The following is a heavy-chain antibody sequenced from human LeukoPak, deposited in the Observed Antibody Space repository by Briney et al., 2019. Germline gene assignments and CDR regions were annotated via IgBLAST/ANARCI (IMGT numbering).Heavy chain of an antibody. V-gene: IGHV1-46*01. CDR1: GYTLTSYY. Sequence: ASVKVSCKASGYTLTSYYMHWVRQAPGQGLEWMGIINPSGGSTSYAQKFQGRVTMTRDMSTSTVYMELSSLRSEDTAVYYCAREAVSWGEAYCSGGSCHFDYWGQGTLVTVSS. D-gene: IGHD2-15*01. CDR2: INPSGGST. J-gene: IGHJ4*02. CDR3: AREAVSWGEAYCSGGSCHFDY.